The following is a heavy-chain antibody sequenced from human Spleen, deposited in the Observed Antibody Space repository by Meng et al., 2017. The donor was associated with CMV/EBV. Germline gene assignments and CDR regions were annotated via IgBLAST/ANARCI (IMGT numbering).Heavy chain of an antibody. CDR3: ARGASSGWYSGADF. V-gene: IGHV3-20*01. D-gene: IGHD6-19*01. CDR1: GFTFSSYS. J-gene: IGHJ4*02. Sequence: GESLKISCAASGFTFSSYSMNWVRQAPGKGLEWVSAINWNGGSTGYADSVKGRFTISRDNTKNSLYLQMNNLRAEDTALYHCARGASSGWYSGADFWGQGTLVTVSS. CDR2: INWNGGST.